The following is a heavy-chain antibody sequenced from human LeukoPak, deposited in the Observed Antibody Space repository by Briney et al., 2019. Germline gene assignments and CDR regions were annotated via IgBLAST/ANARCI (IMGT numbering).Heavy chain of an antibody. Sequence: QAGGSLRLSCAASGFTFSSYAMSWVRQAPGKGLEWVSAISGSGGSTYYADSVKGRFTISRDNSKNTLYLQMNSLRAEDTAVYYCSKSPNFGVVMRFDPWGREPWSPSPQ. CDR2: ISGSGGST. D-gene: IGHD3-3*01. CDR3: SKSPNFGVVMRFDP. CDR1: GFTFSSYA. V-gene: IGHV3-23*01. J-gene: IGHJ5*02.